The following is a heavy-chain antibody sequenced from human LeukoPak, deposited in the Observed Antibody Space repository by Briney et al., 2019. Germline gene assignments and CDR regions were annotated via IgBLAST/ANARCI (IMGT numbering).Heavy chain of an antibody. Sequence: ASVKVSCKASGYTFASYDVNWVRQATGQGLEWMGWMNPNSGSTGYAQKFQGRVTMTRNTYISTAYMELSSLRSEDTAVYYCARDGGGSTTVTFDYWGQGTLVTVSS. V-gene: IGHV1-8*01. D-gene: IGHD4-17*01. CDR3: ARDGGGSTTVTFDY. J-gene: IGHJ4*02. CDR1: GYTFASYD. CDR2: MNPNSGST.